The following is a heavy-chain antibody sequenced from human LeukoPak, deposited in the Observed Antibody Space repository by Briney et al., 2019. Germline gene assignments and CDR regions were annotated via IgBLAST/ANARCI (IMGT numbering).Heavy chain of an antibody. D-gene: IGHD3-10*01. CDR2: VYTSGNT. V-gene: IGHV4-4*07. J-gene: IGHJ3*02. Sequence: GSLRLSCAASGFTFSNYAMRWVRQAPGKGLEWVGRVYTSGNTNYNPSLKSRVTISLDTSRNQFSLKLNSVTAADTAVYYCAKSNGYGLIDIWGQGTMVTVSS. CDR3: AKSNGYGLIDI. CDR1: GFTFSNYA.